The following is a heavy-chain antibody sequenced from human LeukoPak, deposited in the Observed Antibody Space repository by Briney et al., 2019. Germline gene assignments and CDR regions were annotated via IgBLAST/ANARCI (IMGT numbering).Heavy chain of an antibody. J-gene: IGHJ4*02. CDR2: INHSGST. D-gene: IGHD3-16*01. CDR1: GGSFSGYY. Sequence: PSETLSLTCAVYGGSFSGYYWSWIRQPPGKGLEWIGEINHSGSTNYNPSLKSRVTISVDTSKNQFSLKLSSVTAADTAVYYCARHGYDYVLFYWGQGTLVTVSS. CDR3: ARHGYDYVLFY. V-gene: IGHV4-34*01.